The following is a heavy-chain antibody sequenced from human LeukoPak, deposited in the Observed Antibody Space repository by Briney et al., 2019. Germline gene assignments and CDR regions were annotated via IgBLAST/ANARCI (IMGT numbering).Heavy chain of an antibody. D-gene: IGHD2-21*02. CDR3: ARKRDTSHYFDY. V-gene: IGHV4-59*08. CDR2: IYYSGST. CDR1: GGSVSSYY. Sequence: SETLSLTCTVSGGSVSSYYWSWIRQPPGKGLEWIGYIYYSGSTNYNPSLKSRVTISVDTSKNQFSLKLSSVTAADTAVYYCARKRDTSHYFDYWGQGTLVTVSS. J-gene: IGHJ4*02.